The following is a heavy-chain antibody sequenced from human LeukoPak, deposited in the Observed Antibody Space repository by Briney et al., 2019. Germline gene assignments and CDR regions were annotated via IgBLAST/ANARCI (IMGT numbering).Heavy chain of an antibody. Sequence: ASVKVSCKASGYTFTSYEINWVRQATGQGREWMGWMNPNSGNTGYAQKFQGRVTMTRNTSISTAYMELSSLRSEDTAVYYCARAGYDFWSGYSSYYYYMDVWGKGTTVTVSS. J-gene: IGHJ6*03. D-gene: IGHD3-3*01. CDR2: MNPNSGNT. V-gene: IGHV1-8*01. CDR1: GYTFTSYE. CDR3: ARAGYDFWSGYSSYYYYMDV.